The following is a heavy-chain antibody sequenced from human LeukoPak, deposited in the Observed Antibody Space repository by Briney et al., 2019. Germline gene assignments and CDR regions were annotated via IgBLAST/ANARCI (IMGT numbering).Heavy chain of an antibody. V-gene: IGHV3-21*01. D-gene: IGHD3-10*01. CDR2: ISSSSSNK. CDR1: GFTFSSYS. CDR3: ARDIDYGSGSSDY. Sequence: PGGALRLSCAASGFTFSSYSMHWVRQPPAKGLEGVTSISSSSSNKYYADSVKGRFTISRDNDKNSLYLHMNSQRAEDTAVYYCARDIDYGSGSSDYWGQGPLVTVSS. J-gene: IGHJ4*02.